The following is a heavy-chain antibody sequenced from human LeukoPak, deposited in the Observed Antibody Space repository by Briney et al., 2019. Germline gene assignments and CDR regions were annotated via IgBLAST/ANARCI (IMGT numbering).Heavy chain of an antibody. V-gene: IGHV3-11*04. CDR2: ISSSGSAI. CDR1: GFTFIKGW. CDR3: ARCGWNGDWFDP. Sequence: GGSLRLSCTASGFTFIKGWMSWVRQAPGKGLEWISYISSSGSAIDYADSVKGRFTISRDNAKNSLYLQMNSLRAEDTAVYYCARCGWNGDWFDPWGQGTLVTVSS. J-gene: IGHJ5*02. D-gene: IGHD1-1*01.